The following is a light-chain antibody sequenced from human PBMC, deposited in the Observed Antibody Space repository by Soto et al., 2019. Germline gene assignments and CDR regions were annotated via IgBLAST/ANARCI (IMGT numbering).Light chain of an antibody. V-gene: IGLV2-11*01. J-gene: IGLJ1*01. CDR2: DVT. CDR3: CSYAGSYIA. CDR1: SSDVGGYNY. Sequence: QSALTQPRSVSGSPGQSVTISCTGTSSDVGGYNYVSWYQQHPGEAPKLMIYDVTKRPSGVPDRFSGSKSGNTASLTISGLQAEDEADFYCCSYAGSYIAFGTGTKLTVL.